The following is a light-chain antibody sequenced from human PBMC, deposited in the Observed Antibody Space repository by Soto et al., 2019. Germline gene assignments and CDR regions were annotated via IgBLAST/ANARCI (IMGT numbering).Light chain of an antibody. CDR1: QSISSW. CDR2: DAS. CDR3: LQHNSYPLT. Sequence: DVHMTQSPSTLSASVGYRVTITCRASQSISSWLAWYQQKPGKAPKLLIYDASSLQSGVPSRFRGSGSGTEFTLTISSLQPEDFATYYCLQHNSYPLTFGGGTKVDIK. V-gene: IGKV1-5*01. J-gene: IGKJ4*01.